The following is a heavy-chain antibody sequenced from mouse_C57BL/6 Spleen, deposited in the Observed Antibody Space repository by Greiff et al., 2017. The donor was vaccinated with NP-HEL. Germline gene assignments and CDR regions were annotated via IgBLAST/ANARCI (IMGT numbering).Heavy chain of an antibody. V-gene: IGHV1-69*01. Sequence: VQLQQPGAELVMPGASVKLSCKASGYTFTSYWMHWVKQRPGQGLEWIGEIDPSDSYTNYNQKFKGKSTLTVDKSASTAYMQLSSLTSEDSAVYYCARSSGFDDWGQGTTLTVSS. CDR1: GYTFTSYW. J-gene: IGHJ2*01. CDR3: ARSSGFDD. CDR2: IDPSDSYT. D-gene: IGHD1-3*01.